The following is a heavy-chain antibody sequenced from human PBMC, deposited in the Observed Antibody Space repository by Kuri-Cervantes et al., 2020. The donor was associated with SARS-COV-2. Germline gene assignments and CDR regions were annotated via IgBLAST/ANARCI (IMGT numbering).Heavy chain of an antibody. Sequence: GSLRLSCTVSGGSISSYYWSWIRQPAGKGLEWIGRIYTSGSTNYNPSLKSRVTMSVDTSKNQFSLKLSSVTAADTAVYYCARGDGYYDAFDIWGQGTMVTVSS. CDR2: IYTSGST. D-gene: IGHD5-24*01. J-gene: IGHJ3*02. V-gene: IGHV4-4*07. CDR1: GGSISSYY. CDR3: ARGDGYYDAFDI.